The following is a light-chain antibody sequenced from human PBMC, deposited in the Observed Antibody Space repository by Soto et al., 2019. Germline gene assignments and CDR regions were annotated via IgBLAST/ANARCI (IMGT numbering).Light chain of an antibody. J-gene: IGLJ1*01. Sequence: HSALAKPASGSGSPGQSITISCTGRSDDVGAYNSVSWYQQLPHKAPQVILYKGTQRPSGVSSRFSGSTSGNAASLTISGLQADDEADYFCCSSAPESTYVFGTGTKVTV. CDR3: CSSAPESTYV. V-gene: IGLV2-23*01. CDR1: SDDVGAYNS. CDR2: KGT.